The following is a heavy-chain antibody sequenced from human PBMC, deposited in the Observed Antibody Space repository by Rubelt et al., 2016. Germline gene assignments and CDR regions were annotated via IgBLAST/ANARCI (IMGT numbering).Heavy chain of an antibody. J-gene: IGHJ4*02. V-gene: IGHV3-23*01. CDR3: ARRFCTNGVCHFDY. CDR2: ISGSGGST. CDR1: GFTFSNYA. D-gene: IGHD2-8*01. Sequence: GGVLVQPGGSLRLSCAASGFTFSNYAMTWIRQAPGKGLEWVSGISGSGGSTYYADSVRGRFTISRDNSKNTLSLQMNSLRVEDTAVYYCARRFCTNGVCHFDYWGQATLVTVSS.